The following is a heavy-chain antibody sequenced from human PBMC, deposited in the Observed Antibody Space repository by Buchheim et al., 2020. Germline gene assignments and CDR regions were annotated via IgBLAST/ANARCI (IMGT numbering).Heavy chain of an antibody. Sequence: QVQLQESGPGLVKPSGTLSLTCAVSGASITSSNWWTWVRQPPGKGLEWIGEIFHSGNTNYNPSLKSRVTISVDKSNNQFSLKLSSVTAADTAVYYCARLNEVMVYAHPLDYWGQGTL. J-gene: IGHJ4*02. CDR3: ARLNEVMVYAHPLDY. CDR2: IFHSGNT. CDR1: GASITSSNW. V-gene: IGHV4-4*02. D-gene: IGHD2-8*01.